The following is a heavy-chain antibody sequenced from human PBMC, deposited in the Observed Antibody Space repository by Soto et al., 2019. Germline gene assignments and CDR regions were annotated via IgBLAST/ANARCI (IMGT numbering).Heavy chain of an antibody. CDR3: PSGNGMILAVQGDAPNKYYLDS. Sequence: PWETLSLTCAVYGGSFSGDYWSWIRQPPGKGLEWIGEINHSGSINYNPSRKSRVTISVDTSKNQFSLKLWSVTAADTAIYYCPSGNGMILAVQGDAPNKYYLDSWSQGTLVTVSS. CDR2: INHSGSI. V-gene: IGHV4-34*01. J-gene: IGHJ4*02. CDR1: GGSFSGDY. D-gene: IGHD3-22*01.